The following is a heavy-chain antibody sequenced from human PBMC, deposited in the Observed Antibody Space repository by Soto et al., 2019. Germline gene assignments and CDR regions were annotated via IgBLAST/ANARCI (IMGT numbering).Heavy chain of an antibody. CDR1: GYTFTNYD. J-gene: IGHJ5*02. CDR3: ARDDYVWGSYRYNWFDP. V-gene: IGHV1-8*01. CDR2: MNPNSGNT. D-gene: IGHD3-16*02. Sequence: ASVKVSCKASGYTFTNYDINWVRQATGQGLEWMGWMNPNSGNTGYAQKFQGRVTMTRNTSISTAYMELSSLRSEDTAVYYCARDDYVWGSYRYNWFDPWGQGTLVTVSS.